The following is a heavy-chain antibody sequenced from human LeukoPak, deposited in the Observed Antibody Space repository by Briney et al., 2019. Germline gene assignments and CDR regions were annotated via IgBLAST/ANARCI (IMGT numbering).Heavy chain of an antibody. J-gene: IGHJ5*02. CDR2: IKQDGTEK. V-gene: IGHV3-7*03. CDR1: RFTFSSYW. CDR3: ARVVGYCSSTSCYEEGNWFDP. Sequence: GGSLRLSCAASRFTFSSYWMSWVRQAPGKGLEWVANIKQDGTEKYYVDSVKGRFTIFRDNAKNSLYLQMNSLRAEDTAVYYCARVVGYCSSTSCYEEGNWFDPWGQGTLVTVSS. D-gene: IGHD2-2*03.